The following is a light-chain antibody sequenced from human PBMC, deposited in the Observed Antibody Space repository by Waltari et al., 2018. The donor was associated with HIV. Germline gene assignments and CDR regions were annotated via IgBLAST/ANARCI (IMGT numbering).Light chain of an antibody. Sequence: DILMTQSPSSLSVSVGDRVTITCRASQAIDNSVAWYQVRSGTPPQVLVYAVSTLQIGVPTRFSASGSGATFNLTITDLQAEDFGLYYCQQYSKLPLTFGQGTRLET. CDR1: QAIDNS. J-gene: IGKJ5*01. V-gene: IGKV1-NL1*01. CDR2: AVS. CDR3: QQYSKLPLT.